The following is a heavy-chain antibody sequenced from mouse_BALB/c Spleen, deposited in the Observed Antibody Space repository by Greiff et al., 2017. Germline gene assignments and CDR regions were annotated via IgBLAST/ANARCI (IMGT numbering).Heavy chain of an antibody. CDR2: INPYNGAT. V-gene: IGHV1-31*01. Sequence: EVQLQQSGPELVKPGASVKISCKASGYSFTGYYMHWVKQSHVKSLEWIGRINPYNGATSYNQNFKDKASLTVDKSSSTAYMELHSLTSEDSAVYYCAREGTTGYYAMDYWGQGTSVTVSS. J-gene: IGHJ4*01. CDR1: GYSFTGYY. D-gene: IGHD2-1*01. CDR3: AREGTTGYYAMDY.